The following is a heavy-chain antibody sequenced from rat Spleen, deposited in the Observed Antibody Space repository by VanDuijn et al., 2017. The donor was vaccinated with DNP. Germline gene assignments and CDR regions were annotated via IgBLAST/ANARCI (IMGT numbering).Heavy chain of an antibody. CDR1: GFTFSDYN. V-gene: IGHV5-20*01. Sequence: EVQLVESGGGLVQPGGSLKLSCAASGFTFSDYNMAWVRQAPTQGLEWVASISTNGGNSYYRDSVKGRFTISRDNAKSILYLQMDSLRSEDTATFYCTTDFERGYWGQGVMVTVSS. CDR3: TTDFERGY. CDR2: ISTNGGNS. J-gene: IGHJ2*01. D-gene: IGHD1-11*01.